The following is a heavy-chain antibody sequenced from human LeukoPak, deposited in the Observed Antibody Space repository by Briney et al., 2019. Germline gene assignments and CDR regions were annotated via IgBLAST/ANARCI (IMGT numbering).Heavy chain of an antibody. D-gene: IGHD5-12*01. Sequence: PGGSLRLSCAASGFTFSSYAMHWARQAPGKGLEWVAVISYDGSNKYYADSVKGRFTISRDNSKNTLYLQMNSLRAEDTAVYYCARPLPTGYSGYEAPDYWGQGTLVTVSS. CDR3: ARPLPTGYSGYEAPDY. V-gene: IGHV3-30*04. CDR2: ISYDGSNK. J-gene: IGHJ4*02. CDR1: GFTFSSYA.